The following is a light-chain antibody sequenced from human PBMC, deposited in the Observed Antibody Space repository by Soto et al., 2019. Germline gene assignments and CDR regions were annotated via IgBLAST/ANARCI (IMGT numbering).Light chain of an antibody. CDR3: SSYAGSNNLV. V-gene: IGLV2-8*01. Sequence: QSVLTQPPSASGSPGQSVTISCTGTSSDVGGYTYVSWYRQHPGKAPKLMIYEVSKWPSGVPDRFSGSKSGNTASLTVSGLQAEDEADYYCSSYAGSNNLVFGGGTKLTVL. CDR1: SSDVGGYTY. CDR2: EVS. J-gene: IGLJ2*01.